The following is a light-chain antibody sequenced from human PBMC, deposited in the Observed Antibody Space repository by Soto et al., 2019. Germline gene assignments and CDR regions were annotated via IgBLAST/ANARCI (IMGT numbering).Light chain of an antibody. CDR3: QQYGSAPPYT. CDR2: GTS. CDR1: QSVASYY. J-gene: IGKJ2*01. Sequence: EIVLTQSPGTLSLSPGERATLSCRASQSVASYYLAWYQQKPGQTPRLLIYGTSTRATGIPDRFSGSGSGRDFTLTISRVEPEDFAVYYCQQYGSAPPYTFGQGTKLEIK. V-gene: IGKV3-20*01.